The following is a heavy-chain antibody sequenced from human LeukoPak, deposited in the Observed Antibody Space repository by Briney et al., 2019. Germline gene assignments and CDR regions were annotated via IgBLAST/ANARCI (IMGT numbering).Heavy chain of an antibody. CDR1: GFTVSSNY. Sequence: PGGSLRLSCAASGFTVSSNYMSWVRQAPGKGLEWVSVIYSGDSTQYADSVKGRFTISRDNSKDTLYLQMNGLRAEDTAVYFCAKQSAGSAAWYSLHYDFWGQGTLVTVST. CDR2: IYSGDST. CDR3: AKQSAGSAAWYSLHYDF. J-gene: IGHJ4*02. V-gene: IGHV3-66*04. D-gene: IGHD6-13*01.